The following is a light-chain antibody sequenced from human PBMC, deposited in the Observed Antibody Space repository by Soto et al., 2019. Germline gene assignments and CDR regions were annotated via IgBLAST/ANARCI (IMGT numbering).Light chain of an antibody. J-gene: IGLJ3*02. Sequence: QSVLTQPPSVSGAPGQRVIISCTGSSSNIGADYAVHWYQHLPGTAPKLLITDDTSRPSGVPDRFSGSKSGASASLAISGLRPEDEADFYCAVWDDSLNAWVFGGGTKLTVL. V-gene: IGLV1-40*01. CDR3: AVWDDSLNAWV. CDR2: DDT. CDR1: SSNIGADYA.